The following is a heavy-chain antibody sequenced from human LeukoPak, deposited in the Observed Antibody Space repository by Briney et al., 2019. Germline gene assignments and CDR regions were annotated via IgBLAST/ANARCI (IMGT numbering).Heavy chain of an antibody. J-gene: IGHJ3*02. CDR2: MNPNSGNT. CDR1: GYTFTSYD. V-gene: IGHV1-8*03. Sequence: ASVKVSCKASGYTFTSYDINWVRQATGQGLEWMGWMNPNSGNTGYAQKFQGRVTITRNTSISTAYMELSSLRSEDTAMYYCARLSEHGTFDIWGQGTMVTVSS. D-gene: IGHD1/OR15-1a*01. CDR3: ARLSEHGTFDI.